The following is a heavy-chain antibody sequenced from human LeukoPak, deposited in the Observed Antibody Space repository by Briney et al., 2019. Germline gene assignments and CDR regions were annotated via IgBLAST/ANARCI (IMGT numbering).Heavy chain of an antibody. D-gene: IGHD2/OR15-2a*01. J-gene: IGHJ4*02. CDR2: ISAYNGNT. CDR1: GYTFTSYG. CDR3: ARAEYSAIDY. V-gene: IGHV1-18*01. Sequence: WASVKVSCTASGYTFTSYGISWVRQAPGQGLEWMGWISAYNGNTNYAQKFQGRVTITRNTSISTAYMELSSLRSEDTAVYYCARAEYSAIDYWGQGTLVTVSS.